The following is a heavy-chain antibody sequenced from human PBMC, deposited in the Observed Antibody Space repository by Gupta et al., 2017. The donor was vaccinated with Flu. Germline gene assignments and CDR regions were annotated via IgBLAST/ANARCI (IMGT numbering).Heavy chain of an antibody. J-gene: IGHJ5*02. CDR1: GFTFSSYG. CDR2: IWYDGSNK. V-gene: IGHV3-33*01. CDR3: ARGVVRGVIIRFDP. D-gene: IGHD3-10*01. Sequence: QVQLVESGGGVVQPGRSLRLSCAASGFTFSSYGMHWVRQAPGKGLAWVAVIWYDGSNKYYADSVKGRFTISRDNSKNTLYLQMNSLRAEDTAVYYCARGVVRGVIIRFDPWGQGTLVTVSS.